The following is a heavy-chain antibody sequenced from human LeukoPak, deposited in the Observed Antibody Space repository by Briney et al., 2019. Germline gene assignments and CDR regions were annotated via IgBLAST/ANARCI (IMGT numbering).Heavy chain of an antibody. J-gene: IGHJ4*02. CDR2: ISSSGSSI. D-gene: IGHD5-12*01. CDR1: GFIFSDYY. CDR3: ARDPGSGYEEHFDY. Sequence: SGGSLGLSCAASGFIFSDYYMSWIRQAPGKGLEWVSYISSSGSSIYYADSVKGRFTISRDNAKDSLYLQMNSLRAEDTAVYYCARDPGSGYEEHFDYWGQGTLVTVSS. V-gene: IGHV3-11*01.